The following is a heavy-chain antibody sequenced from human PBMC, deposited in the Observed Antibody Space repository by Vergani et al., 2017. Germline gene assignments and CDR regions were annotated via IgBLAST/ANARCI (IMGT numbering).Heavy chain of an antibody. D-gene: IGHD3-3*01. CDR3: ARDRYDFWSGYANYGMDV. Sequence: EVQLVESGGGLVKPGGSLRLSCAASGFTFSSYSMNWVRQAPGKGLGWVSSISSSSSYIYYADSVKGRFTISRDNAKNSLYLQMNSLRAEDTAVYYCARDRYDFWSGYANYGMDVWGQGTTVTVSS. CDR2: ISSSSSYI. CDR1: GFTFSSYS. J-gene: IGHJ6*02. V-gene: IGHV3-21*01.